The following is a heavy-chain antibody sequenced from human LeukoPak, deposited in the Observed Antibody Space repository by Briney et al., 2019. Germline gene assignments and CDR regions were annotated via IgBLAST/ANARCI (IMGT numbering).Heavy chain of an antibody. CDR2: IKKDVNEN. CDR3: ARGPPYGSRSDYFDQ. V-gene: IGHV3-7*01. D-gene: IGHD3-10*01. J-gene: IGHJ4*02. CDR1: GFTLSNHW. Sequence: TGGSLRLSCAASGFTLSNHWMIWVRQAPGKGLEWVASIKKDVNENYYVDSVKGRFTISRDNAKNSLYLLMKSLRVEDTAVYYCARGPPYGSRSDYFDQWGRGTLVTVSS.